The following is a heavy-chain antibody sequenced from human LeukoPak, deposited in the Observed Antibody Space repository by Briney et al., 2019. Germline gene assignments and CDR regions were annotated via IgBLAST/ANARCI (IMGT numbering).Heavy chain of an antibody. J-gene: IGHJ4*02. Sequence: PGGSLRLSCAASGFTFSDYAMNWVRQAPGKGLEWVSSISGSNNYIYYVDSLKGRFTVSRDNAKSSLYLQMNSLRAEDTAVYYCARGYDFWSGYYGPHYFDCWGQGTLVTVSS. CDR3: ARGYDFWSGYYGPHYFDC. D-gene: IGHD3-3*01. V-gene: IGHV3-21*01. CDR2: ISGSNNYI. CDR1: GFTFSDYA.